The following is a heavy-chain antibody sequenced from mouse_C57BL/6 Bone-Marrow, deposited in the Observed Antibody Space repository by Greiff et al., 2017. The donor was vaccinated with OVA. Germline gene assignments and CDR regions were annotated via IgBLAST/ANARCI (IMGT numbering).Heavy chain of an antibody. Sequence: QVQLKQPGAELVKPGASVKMSCKASGYTFTSYWITWVKQRPGQGLEWIGDIYPGSGSTNYNEKFKSKATLTVDTSSSTAYMQLSSLTSEDSAVYYCARDKVYYYGPDWYFDVWGTGTTVTVSS. CDR3: ARDKVYYYGPDWYFDV. J-gene: IGHJ1*03. CDR2: IYPGSGST. V-gene: IGHV1-55*01. D-gene: IGHD1-1*01. CDR1: GYTFTSYW.